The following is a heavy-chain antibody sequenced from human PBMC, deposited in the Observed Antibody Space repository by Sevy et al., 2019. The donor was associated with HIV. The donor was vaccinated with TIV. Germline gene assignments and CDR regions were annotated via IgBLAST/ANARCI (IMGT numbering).Heavy chain of an antibody. V-gene: IGHV3-48*02. J-gene: IGHJ3*02. Sequence: GGSLGLSCVASGFTFNIYSMNWVRQAPGKGLEWVSYIGSRSSPVYYADSVKGRFTISSDNAKTSVYLQMNSLRDEDTAVYYCARGFDAPHGFDIWGQGTMVTVSS. CDR1: GFTFNIYS. CDR2: IGSRSSPV. D-gene: IGHD2-2*01. CDR3: ARGFDAPHGFDI.